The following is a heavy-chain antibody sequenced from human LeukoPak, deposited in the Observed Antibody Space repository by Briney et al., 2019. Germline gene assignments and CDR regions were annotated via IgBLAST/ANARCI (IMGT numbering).Heavy chain of an antibody. Sequence: GESLKISCKGSGYTFTNYWIAWVRQMPGKGLEGMGIIYPGGSDTRYSPSFQGQVTLSADKSISTAFLQWSSLEASDTAMYYCARTYRSSDPFDYWGQGTLVTVSS. CDR3: ARTYRSSDPFDY. D-gene: IGHD6-6*01. J-gene: IGHJ4*02. V-gene: IGHV5-51*01. CDR1: GYTFTNYW. CDR2: IYPGGSDT.